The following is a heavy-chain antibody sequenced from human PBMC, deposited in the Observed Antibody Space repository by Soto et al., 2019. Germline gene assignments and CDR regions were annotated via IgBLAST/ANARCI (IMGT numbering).Heavy chain of an antibody. CDR3: AEPANIHYRRYYYYGMDV. CDR2: IIPIFGTA. D-gene: IGHD3-10*01. V-gene: IGHV1-69*01. Sequence: QVQLVQSGAEVKKPGSSVKVSCKASGGTFSSYAISWVRQAPGQGLEWMGGIIPIFGTANYAQKFQGRFTITADESTSTAYRELTSLRSENTAVYYRAEPANIHYRRYYYYGMDVWGQGTTVTVSS. CDR1: GGTFSSYA. J-gene: IGHJ6*02.